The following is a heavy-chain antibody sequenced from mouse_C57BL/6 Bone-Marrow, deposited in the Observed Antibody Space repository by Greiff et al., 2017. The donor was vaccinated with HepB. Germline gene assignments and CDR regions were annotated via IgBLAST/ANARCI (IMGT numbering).Heavy chain of an antibody. CDR1: GYTFTSYD. CDR2: IYPRDGST. D-gene: IGHD1-1*01. V-gene: IGHV1-85*01. J-gene: IGHJ3*01. CDR3: ARSGDTVVAPGFAY. Sequence: QVQLQQSGPELVKPGASVKLSCKASGYTFTSYDINWVKQRPGQGLEWIGWIYPRDGSTKYNEKFKGKATLTVDTSSSTAYMELHSLTSEDSAVYFCARSGDTVVAPGFAYWGQGTLVTVSA.